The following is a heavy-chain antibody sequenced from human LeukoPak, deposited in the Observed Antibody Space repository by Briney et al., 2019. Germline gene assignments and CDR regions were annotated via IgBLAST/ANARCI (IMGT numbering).Heavy chain of an antibody. CDR2: TNHSGST. CDR3: ARVPLRFLEPFDY. V-gene: IGHV4-34*01. J-gene: IGHJ4*02. D-gene: IGHD3-3*01. Sequence: SETLSLTCAVYGGSLSGYYWSWIRQPPGKGLEWIGETNHSGSTNYNPSLKSRVTISLDTSKNQFSLELSSVTAADTAVYYCARVPLRFLEPFDYWGQGTLATVSS. CDR1: GGSLSGYY.